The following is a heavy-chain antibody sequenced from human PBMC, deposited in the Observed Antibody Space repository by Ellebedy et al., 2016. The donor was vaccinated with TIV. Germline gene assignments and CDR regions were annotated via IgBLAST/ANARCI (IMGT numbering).Heavy chain of an antibody. CDR2: ISGYNGDT. J-gene: IGHJ4*02. D-gene: IGHD6-13*01. CDR1: GYTLTNYG. V-gene: IGHV1-18*01. CDR3: ARTAAAGTAFGDY. Sequence: AASVKVSCKASGYTLTNYGISWVRQAPGQGLEWMGWISGYNGDTNYAQQFQGRLTLTTDTSTSTAYMELRSLTSDDTAVYFCARTAAAGTAFGDYWGQGTLVTVSS.